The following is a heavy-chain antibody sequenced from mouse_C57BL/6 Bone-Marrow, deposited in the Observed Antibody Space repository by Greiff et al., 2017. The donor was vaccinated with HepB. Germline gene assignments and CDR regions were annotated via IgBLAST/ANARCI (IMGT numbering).Heavy chain of an antibody. J-gene: IGHJ1*03. V-gene: IGHV14-4*01. CDR1: GFNIKDDY. CDR2: IDPENGDT. Sequence: DVQLQESGAELVRPGASVKLSCTASGFNIKDDYMHWVKQRPEQGLEWIGWIDPENGDTEYASKFQGKATITADTSSNTAYLQLSSLTSEDTAVYYCTTYGYGSSFWYFDVWGTGTTVTVSS. D-gene: IGHD1-1*01. CDR3: TTYGYGSSFWYFDV.